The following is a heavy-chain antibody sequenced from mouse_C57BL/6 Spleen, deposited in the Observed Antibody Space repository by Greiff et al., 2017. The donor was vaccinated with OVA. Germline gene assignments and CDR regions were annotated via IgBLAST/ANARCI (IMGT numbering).Heavy chain of an antibody. D-gene: IGHD2-4*01. CDR2: IRSKSNNYAT. V-gene: IGHV10-1*01. Sequence: EVKLVESGGGLVQPKGSLKLSCAASGFSFNTYAMNWVRQAPGKGLEWVARIRSKSNNYATYYADSVKDRFTISRDDSESMLYLQMNNLKTEDTAMYYGVRHRMDDYDRDYAMDYWGQGTSVTVSS. J-gene: IGHJ4*01. CDR1: GFSFNTYA. CDR3: VRHRMDDYDRDYAMDY.